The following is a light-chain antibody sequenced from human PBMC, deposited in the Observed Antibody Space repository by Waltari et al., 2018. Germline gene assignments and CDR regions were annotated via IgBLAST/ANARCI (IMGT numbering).Light chain of an antibody. Sequence: QSALTQPASVSGSPGQSITISCTGTSSDVGGYTYVSWYQQHPGPTPKLLIFDVNRRPSGVSHRFSGSKSGNTASLTISGLQAEDEADYYCGSYTTRATHVFGIGTKVTVL. CDR1: SSDVGGYTY. J-gene: IGLJ1*01. V-gene: IGLV2-14*03. CDR2: DVN. CDR3: GSYTTRATHV.